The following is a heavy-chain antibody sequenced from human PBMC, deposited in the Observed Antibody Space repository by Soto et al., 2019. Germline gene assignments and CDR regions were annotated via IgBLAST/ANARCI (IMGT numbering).Heavy chain of an antibody. Sequence: SETLSLTCAVSGYSISSGYYWGWIRQPPGKGLEWIGGINHSGSTNYNPSLKSRVTISVDTSKNQFSLKLSSVTAADTAVYYCARGGSAERQTDGDSYHYYPMDVWGQGTTVTVSS. J-gene: IGHJ6*02. D-gene: IGHD3-22*01. CDR3: ARGGSAERQTDGDSYHYYPMDV. CDR1: GYSISSGYY. CDR2: INHSGST. V-gene: IGHV4-38-2*01.